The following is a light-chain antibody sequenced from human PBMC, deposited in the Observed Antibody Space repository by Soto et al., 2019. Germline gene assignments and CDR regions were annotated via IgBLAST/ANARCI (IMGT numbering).Light chain of an antibody. CDR1: QSISSY. Sequence: DLPMTQSPSSLSASVGDRVTITCRASQSISSYLNWYQQKPGKAPKLMIYAASSLQSGDPSRFSGSGSGTDFTLTISSLQPEDYATYYCQQSYSTPYTFGQGTKLEIK. CDR3: QQSYSTPYT. J-gene: IGKJ2*01. V-gene: IGKV1-39*01. CDR2: AAS.